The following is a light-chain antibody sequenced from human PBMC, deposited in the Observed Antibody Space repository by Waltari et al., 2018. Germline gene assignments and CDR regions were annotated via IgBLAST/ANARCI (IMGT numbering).Light chain of an antibody. J-gene: IGLJ2*01. V-gene: IGLV2-14*03. CDR2: DVS. CDR1: STDVGGYNY. CDR3: SSYISSDTLEL. Sequence: QSALTQPASVSGSPGQSITIPCTRTSTDVGGYNYVSWYQQHPGKAPKLMIFDVSNRRSGVSSRFSGSKSGNTASLTISGLQAQDEADYYCSSYISSDTLELFGGGTSLTVL.